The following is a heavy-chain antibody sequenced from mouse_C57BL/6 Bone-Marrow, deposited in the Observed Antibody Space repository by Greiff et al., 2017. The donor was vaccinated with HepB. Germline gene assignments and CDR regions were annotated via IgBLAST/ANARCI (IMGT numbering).Heavy chain of an antibody. Sequence: EVKLVESGGGLVKPGGSLKLSCAASGFTFSSYAMSWVRQTPEKRLEWVATISDGGSYTYYPDNVKGRFTISRDNAKNNLYLQMSHLKSEDTAMYYCARGGNFDYRGQGTTLTVSS. V-gene: IGHV5-4*03. CDR3: ARGGNFDY. CDR1: GFTFSSYA. J-gene: IGHJ2*01. CDR2: ISDGGSYT.